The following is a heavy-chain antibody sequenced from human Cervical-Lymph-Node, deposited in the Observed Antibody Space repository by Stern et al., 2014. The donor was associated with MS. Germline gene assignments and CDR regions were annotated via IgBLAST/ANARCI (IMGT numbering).Heavy chain of an antibody. CDR3: ARDGMTAATYYFDF. Sequence: QVQLVQSGAEVKKPGASVKVSCKASGYSFTSYYMHWVRQAPGQGLERKGIINPSGGRTNYAQKFQDRVTMTRDTSTSTVYMEMSSLRSEDTALYYCARDGMTAATYYFDFWGQGTVVTVSS. CDR1: GYSFTSYY. CDR2: INPSGGRT. J-gene: IGHJ4*02. V-gene: IGHV1-46*01. D-gene: IGHD6-13*01.